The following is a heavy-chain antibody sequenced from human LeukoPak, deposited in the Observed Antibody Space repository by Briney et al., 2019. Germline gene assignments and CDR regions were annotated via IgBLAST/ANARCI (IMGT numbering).Heavy chain of an antibody. CDR2: ISYDGSNK. V-gene: IGHV3-30-3*01. Sequence: GGSLRLSCAASGFTFSSYAMHWVRQAPGKGLEWVAVISYDGSNKYYADSVKGRFTISRDNAKNSLYLQMNSLRAEDTAVYYCARDGQTYDAFDIWGQGTMVTVSS. CDR3: ARDGQTYDAFDI. J-gene: IGHJ3*02. CDR1: GFTFSSYA.